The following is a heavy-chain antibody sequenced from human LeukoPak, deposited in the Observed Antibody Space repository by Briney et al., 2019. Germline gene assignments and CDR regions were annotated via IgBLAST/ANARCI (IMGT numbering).Heavy chain of an antibody. V-gene: IGHV3-7*01. J-gene: IGHJ5*02. CDR3: ARDDWFDP. CDR1: GGSFSGYY. Sequence: ETLSLTCAVYGGSFSGYYWSWVRQAPGKGLEWVANIKQDGSEKYYVDSVKGRFTISRDNAKNSLYPQMNSLRAEDTAVYYCARDDWFDPWGQGTLVTVSS. CDR2: IKQDGSEK.